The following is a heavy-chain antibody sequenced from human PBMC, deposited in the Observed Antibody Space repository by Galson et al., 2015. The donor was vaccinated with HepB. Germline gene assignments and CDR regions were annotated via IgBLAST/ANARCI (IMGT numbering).Heavy chain of an antibody. CDR1: GFTFSSYA. D-gene: IGHD3/OR15-3a*01. CDR2: ISGSGGST. J-gene: IGHJ3*02. CDR3: AKHFVGLGTATGGGGAFDI. Sequence: SLSLSCAASGFTFSSYAMSWVRQAPGKGLEWVSAISGSGGSTYYADSVKGRFTISRDNTKNTLYLQMNSLRAEDTAVYYCAKHFVGLGTATGGGGAFDIWGQGTMVTVSS. V-gene: IGHV3-23*01.